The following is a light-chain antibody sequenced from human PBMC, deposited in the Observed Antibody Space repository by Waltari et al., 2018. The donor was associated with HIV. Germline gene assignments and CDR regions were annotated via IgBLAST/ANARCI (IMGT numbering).Light chain of an antibody. CDR1: SAYSDYQ. V-gene: IGLV9-49*01. Sequence: QPVLTQPPSASASLGASVTLTCTLRSAYSDYQLDWYQQRVGRGPRFVMRVGTGGMVGPKGDGIPARFSVLGSGLNRYLTFKNIHEEDESDYFCGADHGSASNFVPRGVFGGGTDLTVL. J-gene: IGLJ3*02. CDR2: VGTGGMVG. CDR3: GADHGSASNFVPRGV.